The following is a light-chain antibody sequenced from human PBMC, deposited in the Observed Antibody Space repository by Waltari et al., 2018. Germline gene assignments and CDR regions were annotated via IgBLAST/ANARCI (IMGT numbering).Light chain of an antibody. CDR3: MQGTHWPWT. J-gene: IGKJ1*01. V-gene: IGKV2-30*01. CDR1: QGLVSSGGNTI. CDR2: RVS. Sequence: DVVMTQSPLSLPVALGQPASISCQPSQGLVSSGGNTILNWFQQRPGQAPRRLIYRVSNRDSGVPDRFSGSGSGTDFTLKISRVEAEDVGIYYCMQGTHWPWTFGQGTKVEFK.